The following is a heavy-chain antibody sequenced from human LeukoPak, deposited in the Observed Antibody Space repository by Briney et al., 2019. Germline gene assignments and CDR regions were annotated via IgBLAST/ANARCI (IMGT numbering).Heavy chain of an antibody. Sequence: ASVKVSCKASGYTFTSYDTNWVRQATGQGLEWMGWMNPNSGNTGYAQKFQGRVTITRNTSISTAYMELSSLRSEDTAVYYCASVRGRTGAITMIVVALDDDAFDIWGQGTMVTVSS. CDR2: MNPNSGNT. CDR3: ASVRGRTGAITMIVVALDDDAFDI. CDR1: GYTFTSYD. V-gene: IGHV1-8*03. J-gene: IGHJ3*02. D-gene: IGHD3-22*01.